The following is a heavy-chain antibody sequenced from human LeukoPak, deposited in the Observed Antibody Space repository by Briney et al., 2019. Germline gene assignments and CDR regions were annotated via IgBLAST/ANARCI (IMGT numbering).Heavy chain of an antibody. CDR3: ARHGATQLSIVVVPAAQSWFDP. D-gene: IGHD2-2*01. CDR2: IYYSGST. J-gene: IGHJ5*02. CDR1: GGSISSSSYY. V-gene: IGHV4-39*01. Sequence: PSQTLSLTCAVSGGSISSSSYYWGWIRQPPGKGLEWIGSIYYSGSTYYNPSLKSRVTISVDTSKNQFSLKLSSVTAADTAVYYCARHGATQLSIVVVPAAQSWFDPWGQGTLVTVSS.